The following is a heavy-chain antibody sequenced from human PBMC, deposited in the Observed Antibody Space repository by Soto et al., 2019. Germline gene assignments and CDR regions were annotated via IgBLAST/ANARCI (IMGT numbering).Heavy chain of an antibody. J-gene: IGHJ4*02. CDR3: ARGPPWWELQPPHFDY. CDR2: ISYDGSNK. CDR1: GFTFSSYA. V-gene: IGHV3-30-3*01. Sequence: GGVLRLSCAASGFTFSSYAMHWVRQAPGKGLEWVAVISYDGSNKYYADSVKGRFTISRDNSKNTLYLQMNSLRAEDTAVYYCARGPPWWELQPPHFDYWGQGTLVTVYS. D-gene: IGHD1-26*01.